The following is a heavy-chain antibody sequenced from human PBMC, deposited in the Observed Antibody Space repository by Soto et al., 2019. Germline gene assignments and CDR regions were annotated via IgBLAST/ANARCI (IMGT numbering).Heavy chain of an antibody. V-gene: IGHV4-30-4*01. Sequence: QVQLQESGPGLVKPSQTLSLTCTVSGGSISSGDYYWSWIRQPPGKGLEWIGYIYHSGSTYYNPALKIRFTISVDTSKNQFSLKLSSVTAADTAVYYCARERPDGARLDPWGQGTLVTVSS. CDR3: ARERPDGARLDP. D-gene: IGHD6-6*01. CDR1: GGSISSGDYY. J-gene: IGHJ5*02. CDR2: IYHSGST.